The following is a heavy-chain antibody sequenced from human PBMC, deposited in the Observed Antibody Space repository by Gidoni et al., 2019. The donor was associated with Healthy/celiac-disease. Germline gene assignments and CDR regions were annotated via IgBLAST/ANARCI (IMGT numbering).Heavy chain of an antibody. D-gene: IGHD2-2*01. J-gene: IGHJ5*02. CDR1: GFSLSNARMG. CDR3: ARISFVPAPDNWFDP. CDR2: IFSNDEK. Sequence: QVTLKESGPVLVKPTETLTLTCTVSGFSLSNARMGVSWLRQPPGKALEWLADIFSNDEKSYRTSLKSRLTISKDTSKSQVDLTMTNMDPVDTATYYCARISFVPAPDNWFDPWGQGTLVTVSS. V-gene: IGHV2-26*01.